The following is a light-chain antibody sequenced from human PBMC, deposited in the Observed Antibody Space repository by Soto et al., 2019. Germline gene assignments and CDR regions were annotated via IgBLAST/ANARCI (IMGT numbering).Light chain of an antibody. CDR1: QTISSG. CDR2: KAS. J-gene: IGKJ1*01. V-gene: IGKV1-5*03. Sequence: IQMTQSPSTLSGSVDRIDTITCLASQTISSGLAWYQQKPGKAPKLLIYKASTLKSGVPSRFSGSGSGTEFTLTISSLQPDDFATYYCQHYNSYSEAFGQGTKVDIK. CDR3: QHYNSYSEA.